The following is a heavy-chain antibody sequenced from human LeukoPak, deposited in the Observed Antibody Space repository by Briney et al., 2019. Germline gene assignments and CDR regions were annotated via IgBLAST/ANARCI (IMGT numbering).Heavy chain of an antibody. CDR3: ARNLAGHFGGFYFDD. J-gene: IGHJ4*02. CDR2: IYYSGST. V-gene: IGHV4-59*01. CDR1: GGTISSYY. D-gene: IGHD2-21*01. Sequence: SETLSLTCTVSGGTISSYYWSWIRQPPGKGLEWIGYIYYSGSTNYNPSLKSRVTISVDTSKNQFSLKLSSVTAADTAVDYCARNLAGHFGGFYFDDWGQGTLVTVSS.